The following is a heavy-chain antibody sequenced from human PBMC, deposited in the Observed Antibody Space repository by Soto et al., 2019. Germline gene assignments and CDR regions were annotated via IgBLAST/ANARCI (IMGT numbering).Heavy chain of an antibody. V-gene: IGHV1-18*01. D-gene: IGHD2-2*01. J-gene: IGHJ3*02. CDR2: ISAYNGNT. Sequence: QVQLVQSGAEVKKPGASVKVSCKASGYTFTSYGISWVRQAPGQGLEWMGWISAYNGNTNYAQKLQGRVTMTTDTSTSTAYMELRSLRSDDTAVYYCAREVVPAAMNGRIAFDIWGQGTMVTVSS. CDR1: GYTFTSYG. CDR3: AREVVPAAMNGRIAFDI.